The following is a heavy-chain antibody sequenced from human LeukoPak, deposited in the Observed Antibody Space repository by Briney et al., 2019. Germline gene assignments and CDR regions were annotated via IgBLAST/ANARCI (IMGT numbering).Heavy chain of an antibody. CDR2: VQQEGSEK. V-gene: IGHV3-7*01. CDR3: AREGDAFDI. J-gene: IGHJ3*02. Sequence: PGGSLRLSCAASGFTFNSYWMSWVRQAPGKGLEWVANVQQEGSEKYYVDSVKGRFTISRDNAKNSVYLQMNYLRAEDTAVYYCAREGDAFDIWGQGTMVTVSS. CDR1: GFTFNSYW. D-gene: IGHD3-10*01.